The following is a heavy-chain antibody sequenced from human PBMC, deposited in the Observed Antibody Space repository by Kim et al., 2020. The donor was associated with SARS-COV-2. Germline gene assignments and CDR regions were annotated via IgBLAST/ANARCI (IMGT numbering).Heavy chain of an antibody. D-gene: IGHD3-22*01. J-gene: IGHJ4*02. V-gene: IGHV3-11*05. CDR3: ARGHTMIFY. Sequence: SASHHADSVKGRIPMTRGNAKNSLYLEMNSLRAEDTAVYYCARGHTMIFYWGQGTLVTVSS. CDR2: SAS.